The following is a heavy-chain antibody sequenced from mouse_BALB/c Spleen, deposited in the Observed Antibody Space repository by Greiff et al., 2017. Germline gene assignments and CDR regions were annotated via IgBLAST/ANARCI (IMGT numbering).Heavy chain of an antibody. V-gene: IGHV7-3*02. CDR2: IRNKANGYTT. Sequence: EVKLMESGGGLVQPGGSLRLSCATSGFTFTDYYMSWVRQPPGKALEWLGFIRNKANGYTTEYSASVKGRFTISRDNSQSILYLQMNTLRAEDSATYYCARTGTWYFDVWGAGTTVTVSS. D-gene: IGHD4-1*01. J-gene: IGHJ1*01. CDR1: GFTFTDYY. CDR3: ARTGTWYFDV.